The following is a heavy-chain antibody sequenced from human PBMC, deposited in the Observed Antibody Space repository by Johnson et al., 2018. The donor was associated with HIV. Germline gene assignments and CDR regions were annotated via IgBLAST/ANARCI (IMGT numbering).Heavy chain of an antibody. CDR1: GFTFSSYT. J-gene: IGHJ3*02. Sequence: QVQLVESGGGVVQPGRSLRLSCAASGFTFSSYTLHWVRQAPGKGLEWVAFIRYDGSNKYYADSVKGRFTISRDNAKNSLYLQMNSLRAEDTAVYYCARGDCTNGVGPPPRRDAFDIWGQGT. V-gene: IGHV3-30*04. CDR3: ARGDCTNGVGPPPRRDAFDI. CDR2: IRYDGSNK. D-gene: IGHD2-8*01.